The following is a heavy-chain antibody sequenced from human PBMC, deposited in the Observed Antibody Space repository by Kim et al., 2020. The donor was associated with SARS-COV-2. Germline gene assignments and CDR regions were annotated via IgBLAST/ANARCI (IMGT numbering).Heavy chain of an antibody. V-gene: IGHV3-48*02. CDR2: IGSSTT. D-gene: IGHD2-8*01. J-gene: IGHJ4*03. CDR3: SRGRGGYCANGVCYFDD. CDR1: GFDFSTYS. Sequence: GGSLRLSCAASGFDFSTYSMNWVRQAPGKGLEWVSSIGSSTTNYADSVTGRFTISRDNVKNSLHLQMNSLRDEDTAVYYCSRGRGGYCANGVCYFDDWG.